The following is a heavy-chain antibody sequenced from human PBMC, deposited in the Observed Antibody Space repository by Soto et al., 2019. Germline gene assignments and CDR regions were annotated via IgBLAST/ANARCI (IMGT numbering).Heavy chain of an antibody. CDR1: GYTFTSYG. Sequence: QVQLVQTGAEVKKPGASVRVSCRASGYTFTSYGISWVRQAPGQGREWMGWISAYNGNTDYAQKLQARVTMTTDTSTRTGYMELRSLRTDETAVYYGASVWAYCSGIGWLAYWGQGTLVTVSS. V-gene: IGHV1-18*01. CDR2: ISAYNGNT. CDR3: ASVWAYCSGIGWLAY. D-gene: IGHD2-15*01. J-gene: IGHJ4*02.